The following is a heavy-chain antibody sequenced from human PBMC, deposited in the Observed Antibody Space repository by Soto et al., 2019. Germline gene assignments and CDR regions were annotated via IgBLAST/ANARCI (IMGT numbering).Heavy chain of an antibody. J-gene: IGHJ5*02. Sequence: PSETMSLTCPVSGGSISSGGYYWSWINQHPGKGLEWIGYIYYSGSTYYNPSLKSRVTISVDTSKNQFSLKLSSVTAADTAVYYCARGQVQNWNYICWFDPWGQGTLVTVSS. CDR3: ARGQVQNWNYICWFDP. CDR2: IYYSGST. V-gene: IGHV4-31*03. D-gene: IGHD1-7*01. CDR1: GGSISSGGYY.